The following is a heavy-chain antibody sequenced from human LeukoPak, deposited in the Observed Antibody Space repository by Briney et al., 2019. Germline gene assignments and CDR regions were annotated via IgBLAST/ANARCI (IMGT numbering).Heavy chain of an antibody. Sequence: ASVKVSCKASGYIFTGQFIHWVRQAPGQGLEWMAMYNPNSGDTTFSQRFQDRVTMTRDTSISTAYMELSRLRPDDTAVYYCARAGLLWFGYYMDVWGKGTTVTISS. D-gene: IGHD3-10*01. CDR2: YNPNSGDT. V-gene: IGHV1-2*02. CDR3: ARAGLLWFGYYMDV. J-gene: IGHJ6*03. CDR1: GYIFTGQF.